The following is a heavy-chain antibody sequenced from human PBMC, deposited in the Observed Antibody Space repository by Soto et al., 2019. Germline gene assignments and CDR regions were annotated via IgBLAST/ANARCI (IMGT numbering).Heavy chain of an antibody. D-gene: IGHD3-10*01. J-gene: IGHJ6*02. V-gene: IGHV4-30-4*01. CDR1: GDSINSGDYY. CDR2: IYYSGII. Sequence: QVQLQESGPRLVKPSQTLSLTCTVSGDSINSGDYYWSWLRQPPGKGPEWIGYIYYSGIIDYSPALKSGPAISMDTSKNRSSLKLNSVTAADTAVYFCARWSGVGVAGMDVWGRGTTVSVSS. CDR3: ARWSGVGVAGMDV.